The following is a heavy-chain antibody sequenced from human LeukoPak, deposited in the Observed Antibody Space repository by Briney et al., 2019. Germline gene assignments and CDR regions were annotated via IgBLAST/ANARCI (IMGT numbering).Heavy chain of an antibody. J-gene: IGHJ4*02. V-gene: IGHV1-46*01. Sequence: ASVTVSCKVSGYTLTELSIHWVRQAPGQGLEWMGVINPSGGSTTYAQKFQGRVTTTRDTSTSTVYMELSSLRSEDTAVYYCARTNLYYFEYWGQGTLVTVSS. CDR3: ARTNLYYFEY. CDR1: GYTLTELS. CDR2: INPSGGST.